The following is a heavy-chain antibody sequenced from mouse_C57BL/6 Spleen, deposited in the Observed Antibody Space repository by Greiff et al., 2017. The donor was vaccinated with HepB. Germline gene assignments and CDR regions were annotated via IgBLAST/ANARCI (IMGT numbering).Heavy chain of an antibody. CDR3: ARWALYSNPFAY. J-gene: IGHJ3*01. D-gene: IGHD2-5*01. V-gene: IGHV1-42*01. CDR2: INPSTGGT. CDR1: GYSFTGYY. Sequence: EVQLQQSGPELVKPGASVKISCKASGYSFTGYYMNWVKQSPEKSLEWIGEINPSTGGTTYNQKFKAKATLTVDKSSSTAYMQLKSLTSEDSAVYYCARWALYSNPFAYWGQGTLVTVSA.